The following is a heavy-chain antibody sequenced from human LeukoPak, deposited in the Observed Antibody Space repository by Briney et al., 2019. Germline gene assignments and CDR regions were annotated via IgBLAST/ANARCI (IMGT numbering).Heavy chain of an antibody. V-gene: IGHV4-30-2*01. CDR2: IYHSGGT. CDR1: GGSISSGGYS. Sequence: SQTLSLTCAVSGGSISSGGYSWSWLRQPPGKGLEWIGYIYHSGGTYYNPSLKSRVTISVDRSKNQFSLKLSSVTAADTAVYYCARALYSGYDYWGQGTLVTVSS. CDR3: ARALYSGYDY. D-gene: IGHD5-12*01. J-gene: IGHJ4*02.